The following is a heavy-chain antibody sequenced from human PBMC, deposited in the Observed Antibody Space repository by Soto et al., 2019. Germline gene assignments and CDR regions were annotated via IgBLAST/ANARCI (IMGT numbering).Heavy chain of an antibody. CDR2: ISSSGSTI. CDR3: ARYCTNGVCYPGYYYYGMDV. V-gene: IGHV3-48*03. CDR1: GFTFSSYE. Sequence: EVQLVESGGGLVQPGGSLRLSCAASGFTFSSYEMNWVRQAPGKGLEWVSYISSSGSTIYYADSVKGRFTISRDNAKNSLYLQMNSLRAEDTAVYYCARYCTNGVCYPGYYYYGMDVWGQGTTVTVSS. D-gene: IGHD2-8*01. J-gene: IGHJ6*02.